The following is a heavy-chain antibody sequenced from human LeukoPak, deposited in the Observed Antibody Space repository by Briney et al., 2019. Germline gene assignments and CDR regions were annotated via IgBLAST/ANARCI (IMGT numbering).Heavy chain of an antibody. V-gene: IGHV1-69*05. CDR2: IIPIFGTA. CDR1: GGTFSSYA. Sequence: SVKVPCKASGGTFSSYAISWVPQAPGQGLEWMGRIIPIFGTANYAQKFQGRVTITTDESTSTAYMELSSLRSEDTALYYWARGLYYYDSPDDYWGQGTLVTVSS. J-gene: IGHJ4*02. CDR3: ARGLYYYDSPDDY. D-gene: IGHD3-22*01.